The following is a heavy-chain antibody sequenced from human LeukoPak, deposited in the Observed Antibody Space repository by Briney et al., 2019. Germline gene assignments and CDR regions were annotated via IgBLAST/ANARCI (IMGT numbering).Heavy chain of an antibody. Sequence: SVKVSCKASGGTFSSYAISWVRQAPGQGLEWMGGIIPIFGTANYAQKFPGRVTITTDESTSTAYMELSSLRSEDTAVYYCARDSSSSSGDFYYYMDVWGKGTTVTVSS. J-gene: IGHJ6*03. CDR1: GGTFSSYA. CDR3: ARDSSSSSGDFYYYMDV. V-gene: IGHV1-69*05. D-gene: IGHD6-6*01. CDR2: IIPIFGTA.